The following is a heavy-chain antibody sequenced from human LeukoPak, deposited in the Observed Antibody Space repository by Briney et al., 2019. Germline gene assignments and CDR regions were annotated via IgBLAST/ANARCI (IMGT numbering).Heavy chain of an antibody. CDR2: ISGSGGST. CDR3: AKGYSGYSYGYYFDY. CDR1: GFTFSSYA. V-gene: IGHV3-23*01. D-gene: IGHD5-18*01. Sequence: GGSLRLSCAASGFTFSSYAMSWVRQAPGRGLEWVSAISGSGGSTYYADSVKGRFTISRDNSKNTLYLQMNSLRAEDTAVYYCAKGYSGYSYGYYFDYWGQGTLVTVSS. J-gene: IGHJ4*02.